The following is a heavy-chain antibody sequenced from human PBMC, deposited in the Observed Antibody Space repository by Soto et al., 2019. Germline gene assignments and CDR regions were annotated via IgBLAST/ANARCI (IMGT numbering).Heavy chain of an antibody. Sequence: QINLTASSPTLVQPPQTLTLTCTFSCFSISSTRVGVGCVRQPPRKALEWVALTYWHDGTRYSPSPKTRLTSAKDTSKNQVRLTITNIDPVEPAKYLCAHLRGSTWDPFDLGGQGTLFTVAS. D-gene: IGHD6-13*01. CDR2: TYWHDGT. V-gene: IGHV2-5*01. J-gene: IGHJ4*02. CDR3: AHLRGSTWDPFDL. CDR1: CFSISSTRVG.